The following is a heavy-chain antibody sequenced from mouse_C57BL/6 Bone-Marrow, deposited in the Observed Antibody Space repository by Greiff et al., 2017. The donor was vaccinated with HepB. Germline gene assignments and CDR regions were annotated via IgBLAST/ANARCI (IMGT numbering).Heavy chain of an antibody. CDR1: FSPFPASA. J-gene: IGHJ1*03. D-gene: IGHD2-3*01. CDR3: TDGYWV. CDR2: IAPETGGT. Sequence: SFPLSFPSSFSPFPASALPWVPQPPVPGLEWIGAIAPETGGTAYNQKFKGKAILTADKSSSTADMELRSLTSEDSAVYYCTDGYWVGGTGTTGTVSA. V-gene: IGHV1-15*01.